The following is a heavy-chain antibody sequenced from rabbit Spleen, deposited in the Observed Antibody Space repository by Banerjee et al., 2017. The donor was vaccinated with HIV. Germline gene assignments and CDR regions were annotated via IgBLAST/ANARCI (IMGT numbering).Heavy chain of an antibody. J-gene: IGHJ4*01. V-gene: IGHV1S47*01. CDR3: ARDYIDVGSGFNL. D-gene: IGHD2-1*01. CDR1: GFDLSAFG. Sequence: QEQLVESGGGLVQPGGPRKLSCKAPGFDLSAFGWTWVRQAPGKGLEWIGYIDPLFDNTYYASWVNGRFTISRHNAQNTLCLQLNSLTAADTATFFCARDYIDVGSGFNLWGPGTLVTVS. CDR2: IDPLFDNT.